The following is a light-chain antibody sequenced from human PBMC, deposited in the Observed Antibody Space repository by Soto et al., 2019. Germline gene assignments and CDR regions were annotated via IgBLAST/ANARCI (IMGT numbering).Light chain of an antibody. CDR3: CSYAGNDNYV. J-gene: IGLJ1*01. V-gene: IGLV2-8*01. Sequence: QSGLTHPPSASASPGKSVTISCTGTSSDVGGYNYVSWYQQHPGKAPKLIIYEVNKRPSGVPDRFSGAKSGNTASLSVSGLQAEDEADYYCCSYAGNDNYVFGTGTKVTVL. CDR2: EVN. CDR1: SSDVGGYNY.